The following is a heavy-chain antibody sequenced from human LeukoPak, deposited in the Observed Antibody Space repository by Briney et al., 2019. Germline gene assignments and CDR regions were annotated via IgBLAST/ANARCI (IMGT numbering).Heavy chain of an antibody. CDR2: IKEDGSEK. Sequence: TGGSLGLSCAASGFTFSSHWMSWVRQAPGKGLEWVANIKEDGSEKYYVDSVKGRFTISRDNAKNTLYLQMNSLRAEDTAVYYCARGGGSYYDILTGYYAFDYWGQGTLVTVSS. J-gene: IGHJ4*02. CDR1: GFTFSSHW. D-gene: IGHD3-9*01. V-gene: IGHV3-7*02. CDR3: ARGGGSYYDILTGYYAFDY.